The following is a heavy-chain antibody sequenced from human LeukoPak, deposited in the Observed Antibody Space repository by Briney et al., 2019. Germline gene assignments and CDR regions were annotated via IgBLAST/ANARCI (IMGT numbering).Heavy chain of an antibody. CDR1: GFTFSSYA. V-gene: IGHV3-30-3*01. CDR2: ISYDGSNK. D-gene: IGHD3-3*01. J-gene: IGHJ5*02. Sequence: GRSLRLSCAASGFTFSSYAMHWVRQAPGKGLEWVAVISYDGSNKYYADSVKGRFTISRDNSKNTLYLQTNSLRAEDTAVYYCARDPRDDFWSGDNWFDPWGQGTLVTVSS. CDR3: ARDPRDDFWSGDNWFDP.